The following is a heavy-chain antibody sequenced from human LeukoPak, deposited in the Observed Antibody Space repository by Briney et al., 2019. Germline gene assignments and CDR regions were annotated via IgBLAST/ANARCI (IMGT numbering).Heavy chain of an antibody. J-gene: IGHJ5*02. Sequence: GGSLQISCKGSGYRFTSYWISGVRQMPGKGLEWMGRIDPSDSYTNYSPSFQGHVTISADKSISTAYLQWSSLKASDTAMYYCARFKGIAAAGTDWFDPWGQGTLVTVSS. CDR1: GYRFTSYW. CDR3: ARFKGIAAAGTDWFDP. V-gene: IGHV5-10-1*01. D-gene: IGHD6-13*01. CDR2: IDPSDSYT.